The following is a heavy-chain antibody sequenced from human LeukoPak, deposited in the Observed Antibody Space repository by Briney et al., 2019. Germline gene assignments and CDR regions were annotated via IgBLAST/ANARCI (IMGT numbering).Heavy chain of an antibody. Sequence: GGSLRLSCAASGFTFSSYAMTWVRQAPGKGLEWVSAITGSGGSTYYADSVKGRFTISRDKNTLYLEMNSLRVEDTAVYYCAKDRDYGDYVGAGWVFDIWGQGTMVTVSS. CDR1: GFTFSSYA. CDR2: ITGSGGST. D-gene: IGHD4-17*01. J-gene: IGHJ3*02. V-gene: IGHV3-23*01. CDR3: AKDRDYGDYVGAGWVFDI.